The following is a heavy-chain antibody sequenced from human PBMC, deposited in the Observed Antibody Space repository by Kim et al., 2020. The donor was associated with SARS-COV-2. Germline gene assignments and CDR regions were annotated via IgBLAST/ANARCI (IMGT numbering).Heavy chain of an antibody. Sequence: GGSLRLSCAASGFTFDDYAIQWVRQVPGKGLEWVALISRDGGEIKYADSVKGRFTISRDNSKKSVYLQMNSLRNEDTALYYCVRGQQWLIKNWGQETKLTVS. D-gene: IGHD6-19*01. CDR1: GFTFDDYA. CDR3: VRGQQWLIKN. CDR2: ISRDGGEI. J-gene: IGHJ4*02. V-gene: IGHV3-43*02.